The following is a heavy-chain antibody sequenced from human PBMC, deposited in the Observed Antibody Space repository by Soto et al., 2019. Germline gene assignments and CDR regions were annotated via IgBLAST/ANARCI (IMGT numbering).Heavy chain of an antibody. D-gene: IGHD5-18*01. CDR2: IYYSGST. J-gene: IGHJ4*02. V-gene: IGHV4-59*01. CDR1: GGSISSSY. Sequence: QVQLQESGPGLVKPSETLSLTCTVSGGSISSSYWSWIRQPPGKGLEWIGYIYYSGSTNYNPSLKXRXTXXVDTSKNQFSLKLSSVTAADTAVYYCARADYGYDYWGQGILVTVSS. CDR3: ARADYGYDY.